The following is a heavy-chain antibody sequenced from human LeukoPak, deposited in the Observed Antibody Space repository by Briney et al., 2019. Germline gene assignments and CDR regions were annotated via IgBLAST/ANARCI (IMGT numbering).Heavy chain of an antibody. CDR1: GFTFSAYA. D-gene: IGHD2-21*02. V-gene: IGHV3-23*01. J-gene: IGHJ4*02. CDR3: VKDWRDESNCGGDCLQY. Sequence: GGCLRLSCVASGFTFSAYAMTWVRLAPGKGLDWVSSISVSGGGTYYADSVRGRFTISRDNSKNTLYLHMNSLRAEDTAVYYCVKDWRDESNCGGDCLQYWGQGTLVTVSS. CDR2: ISVSGGGT.